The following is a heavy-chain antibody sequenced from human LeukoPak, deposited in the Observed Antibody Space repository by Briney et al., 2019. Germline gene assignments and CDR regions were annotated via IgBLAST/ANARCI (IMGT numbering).Heavy chain of an antibody. V-gene: IGHV4-38-2*02. CDR1: GYSISSGYY. Sequence: SETLSLTCTVSGYSISSGYYWGWIRQPPGKGLEWIGSIYHSGSTYYNPSLKSRVTISVDTSKNQFSLKLSSVTAADTAVYYCARVWIHYDYVWGSYRTAFDYWGQGTLVTVSS. CDR2: IYHSGST. CDR3: ARVWIHYDYVWGSYRTAFDY. D-gene: IGHD3-16*02. J-gene: IGHJ4*02.